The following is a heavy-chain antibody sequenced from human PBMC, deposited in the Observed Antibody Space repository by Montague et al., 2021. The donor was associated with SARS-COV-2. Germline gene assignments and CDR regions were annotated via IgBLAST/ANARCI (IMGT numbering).Heavy chain of an antibody. D-gene: IGHD2-2*01. CDR3: ARIPVGSKYYFDF. J-gene: IGHJ4*02. Sequence: CAISGDSVSSNIATWNWIRPSPSRGLERLGRTYYRSKWYNDYAESVKSRITIDPDTSKHQFSLHLNSVTPEDTAVYYCARIPVGSKYYFDFWGQGTLVTVSS. V-gene: IGHV6-1*01. CDR2: TYYRSKWYN. CDR1: GDSVSSNIAT.